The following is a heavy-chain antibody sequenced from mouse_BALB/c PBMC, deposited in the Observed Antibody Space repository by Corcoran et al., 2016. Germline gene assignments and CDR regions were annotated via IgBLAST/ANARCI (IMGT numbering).Heavy chain of an antibody. CDR3: ASTMIKGWYFDV. J-gene: IGHJ1*01. CDR2: INTYTGEP. Sequence: QIQLVQSGPELKKPGETVKISCKASGYTFTNYGMNLVKQAPGKGLKWMGWINTYTGEPTYADDFKGRFAFSLETSASTAYLQINNLKNEDMATYFCASTMIKGWYFDVWGAGTTVTVSS. D-gene: IGHD2-4*01. V-gene: IGHV9-1*02. CDR1: GYTFTNYG.